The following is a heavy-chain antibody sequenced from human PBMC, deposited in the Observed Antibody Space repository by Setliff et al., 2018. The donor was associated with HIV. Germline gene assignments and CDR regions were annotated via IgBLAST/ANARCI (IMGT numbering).Heavy chain of an antibody. CDR3: ARLIHTGLLYFDY. CDR2: IDSSGTT. CDR1: GGSINSYY. D-gene: IGHD2-8*02. J-gene: IGHJ4*02. V-gene: IGHV4-59*08. Sequence: TSETLSLTCTVSGTVSGGSINSYYWSWIRQPPGKGLEWIGRIDSSGTTDYKPSLKGRVAISVDTSRNQFSLRVTSVTAADTALYFCARLIHTGLLYFDYWGLGMLVTVSS.